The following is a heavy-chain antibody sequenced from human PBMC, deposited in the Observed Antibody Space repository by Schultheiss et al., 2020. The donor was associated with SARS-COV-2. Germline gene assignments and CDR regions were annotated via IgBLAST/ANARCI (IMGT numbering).Heavy chain of an antibody. CDR2: IIPIFGTA. CDR3: AFTYYYDSSGPHKY. V-gene: IGHV1-69*13. J-gene: IGHJ4*02. Sequence: SVKVSCKASGYTFTSYGISWVRQAPGQGLEWMGGIIPIFGTANYAQKFQGRVTITADESTSTAYMELSSLRSEDTAVYYCAFTYYYDSSGPHKYWGQGTLVTVSS. CDR1: GYTFTSYG. D-gene: IGHD3-22*01.